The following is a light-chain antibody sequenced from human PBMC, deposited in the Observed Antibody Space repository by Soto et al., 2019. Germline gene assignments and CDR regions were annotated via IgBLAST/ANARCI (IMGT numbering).Light chain of an antibody. CDR3: HYYGHGVDT. CDR1: EVVTTNF. CDR2: GAS. J-gene: IGKJ2*01. V-gene: IGKV3-20*01. Sequence: VLTQSPGSLSLSPGERATLSCRASEVVTTNFIAWYQQQPGKPPRLLTFGASRRAAGIPDRFTGIGSGXXXXXXXXXLXPEDSAVYFCHYYGHGVDTLGQRTKLEL.